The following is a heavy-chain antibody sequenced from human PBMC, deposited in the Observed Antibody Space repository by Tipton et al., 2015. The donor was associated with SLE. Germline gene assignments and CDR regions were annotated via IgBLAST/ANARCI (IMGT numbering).Heavy chain of an antibody. Sequence: TLSLTCAVYGGSFSGYYWSWIRQPPGKGLEWIGEINHSGSTNYTPSPKSRVTISVDTSKNQFSLKLSSVTAADTAVYYCGGTGTTGWYFDLWGRGTLVTVSS. J-gene: IGHJ2*01. CDR3: GGTGTTGWYFDL. V-gene: IGHV4-34*01. CDR1: GGSFSGYY. CDR2: INHSGST. D-gene: IGHD1-1*01.